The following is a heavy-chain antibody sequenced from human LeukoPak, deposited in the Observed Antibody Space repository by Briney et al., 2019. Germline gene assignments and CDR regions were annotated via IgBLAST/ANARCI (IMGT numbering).Heavy chain of an antibody. J-gene: IGHJ3*02. V-gene: IGHV4-34*01. CDR1: GGSFSGYH. CDR2: INHSGST. CDR3: ARDPRYNWNAYDAFDI. Sequence: SETLSLTCAVYGGSFSGYHWSWIRQPPGKGLEWIGEINHSGSTNYNPSLKSRVTISVDTSKNQFSLKLSSVTAADTAVYYCARDPRYNWNAYDAFDIWGQGTMVTVSS. D-gene: IGHD1-1*01.